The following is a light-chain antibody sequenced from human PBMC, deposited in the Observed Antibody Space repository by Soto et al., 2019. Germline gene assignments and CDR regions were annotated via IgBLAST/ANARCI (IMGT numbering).Light chain of an antibody. CDR2: AAS. CDR1: QRVSSSY. V-gene: IGKV3-20*01. J-gene: IGKJ1*01. Sequence: DIVLTQSPCTLSLSPGERATLSCRASQRVSSSYLAWYEQKPGQAPRLLIYAASSRATGIPDRFSGSGSGTDFTLTISRLEPEDFAVYYCQQYGTSLTWTFGQGTKVDIK. CDR3: QQYGTSLTWT.